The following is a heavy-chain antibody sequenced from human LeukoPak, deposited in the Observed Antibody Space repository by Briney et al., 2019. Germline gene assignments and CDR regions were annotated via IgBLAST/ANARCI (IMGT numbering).Heavy chain of an antibody. Sequence: SETLSLICTVSGGSISSYYWSWIRQPPGKGLEWIGYIYYSGSTNYNPSLKSRVTISVDTSKNQFSLKLSSVTAADTAVYYCARNRWFDPWGQGTLVTVSS. D-gene: IGHD2/OR15-2a*01. CDR2: IYYSGST. V-gene: IGHV4-59*01. CDR3: ARNRWFDP. J-gene: IGHJ5*02. CDR1: GGSISSYY.